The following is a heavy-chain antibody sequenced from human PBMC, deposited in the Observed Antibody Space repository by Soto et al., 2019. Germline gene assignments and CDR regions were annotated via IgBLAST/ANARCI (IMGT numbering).Heavy chain of an antibody. CDR2: ISYDGSNK. CDR3: ATDPRIAVAGTGDYYYGMDV. J-gene: IGHJ6*02. V-gene: IGHV3-30*03. Sequence: QVQLVESGGGVVQPGRSLRLSCAASGFTFSSYGMHWVRQAPGKGLEGVAVISYDGSNKYYADSVKGRFTISRDNSKNTLYLQMNSLRAEDTAVYYCATDPRIAVAGTGDYYYGMDVWGQGTTVTVSS. D-gene: IGHD6-19*01. CDR1: GFTFSSYG.